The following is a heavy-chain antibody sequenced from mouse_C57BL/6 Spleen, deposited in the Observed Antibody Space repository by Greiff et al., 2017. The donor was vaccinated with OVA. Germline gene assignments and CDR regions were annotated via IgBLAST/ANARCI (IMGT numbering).Heavy chain of an antibody. D-gene: IGHD1-1*01. V-gene: IGHV1-50*01. CDR2: IDPSDSYT. Sequence: VQLQQPGAELVKPGASVKLSCKASGYTFTSYWMQWVKQRPGQGLEWIGEIDPSDSYTNYNQKFKGKATLTVDTSSSTAYMQLSSLTSEDSAVYYCARGRYYGRYWGQGTSVTVSS. CDR3: ARGRYYGRY. CDR1: GYTFTSYW. J-gene: IGHJ4*01.